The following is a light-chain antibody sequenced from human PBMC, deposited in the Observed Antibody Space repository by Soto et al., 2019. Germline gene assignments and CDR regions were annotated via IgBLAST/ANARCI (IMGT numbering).Light chain of an antibody. J-gene: IGKJ1*01. CDR2: GAS. CDR3: QQYHTSPLM. CDR1: QSVRSNY. V-gene: IGKV3-20*01. Sequence: EVVLTQSPGTLSLSPGERATLACWASQSVRSNYLAWYQQKPGQAPRLLIYGASSRATGIPDRFSGSGSGTEFTLTISRLEPEDLAVYYCQQYHTSPLMFGQGTKVEIK.